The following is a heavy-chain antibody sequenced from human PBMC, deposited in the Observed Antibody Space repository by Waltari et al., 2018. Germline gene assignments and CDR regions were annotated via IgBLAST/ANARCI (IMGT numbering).Heavy chain of an antibody. J-gene: IGHJ4*02. CDR2: IIPILGIA. CDR3: ATRKVGYCSSTSCPEY. Sequence: QVQLVQSGAEVKKPGSSVKVSCKASGGAFSSYTISWVRQAPGQGLEWMGRIIPILGIANYAQKFQGRVTITADKSTSTAYMELSSLRSEDTAVYYCATRKVGYCSSTSCPEYWGQGTLVTVSS. V-gene: IGHV1-69*02. D-gene: IGHD2-2*03. CDR1: GGAFSSYT.